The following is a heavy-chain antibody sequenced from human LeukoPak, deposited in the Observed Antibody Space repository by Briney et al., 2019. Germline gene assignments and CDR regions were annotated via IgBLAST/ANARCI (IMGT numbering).Heavy chain of an antibody. D-gene: IGHD5-18*01. CDR3: ARGHPGGYSYGFDY. CDR1: GGSISSGGYS. J-gene: IGHJ4*02. V-gene: IGHV4-30-2*01. Sequence: PSQTLSLTCAVSGGSISSGGYSWSWIRQPPGKGLEWIGYIYHSGSTYYNPSLKSRVTISVDRSKNQFSLKLSSMTAADTAVYYCARGHPGGYSYGFDYWGQGTLVTVSS. CDR2: IYHSGST.